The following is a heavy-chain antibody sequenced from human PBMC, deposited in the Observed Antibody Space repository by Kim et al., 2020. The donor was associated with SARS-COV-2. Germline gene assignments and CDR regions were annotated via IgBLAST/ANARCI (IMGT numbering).Heavy chain of an antibody. CDR1: GGSFSGYY. V-gene: IGHV4-34*01. CDR2: INHSGST. D-gene: IGHD5-12*01. CDR3: ARGGYSGYFDY. Sequence: SETLSLTCAVYGGSFSGYYWSWIRQPPGKGLEWIGEINHSGSTNYNPSLKSRVTISVDTSKNQFSLKLSSVTAADTAVYYCARGGYSGYFDYWGQGTLVT. J-gene: IGHJ4*02.